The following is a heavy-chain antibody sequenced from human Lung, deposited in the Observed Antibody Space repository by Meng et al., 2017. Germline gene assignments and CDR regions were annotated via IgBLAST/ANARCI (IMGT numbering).Heavy chain of an antibody. CDR1: GGSLSDYY. J-gene: IGHJ4*02. CDR2: INHSGST. V-gene: IGHV4-34*01. D-gene: IGHD4-11*01. Sequence: QRQLQQWGAGRLKPSETLSLTCVVSGGSLSDYYWSWIRQPPGKGLEWIGEINHSGSTNYNPSLESRATISVDTSQNNLSLKLSSVTAADSAVYYCARGPTTMAHDFDYWGQGTLVTVSS. CDR3: ARGPTTMAHDFDY.